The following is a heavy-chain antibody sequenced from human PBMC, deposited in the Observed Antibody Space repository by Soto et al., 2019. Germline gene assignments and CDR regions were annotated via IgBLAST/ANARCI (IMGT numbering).Heavy chain of an antibody. CDR3: ARGGGRTDSAAKYYYYYGMDV. Sequence: SVKVSCKASGGTFSSYAISWVRQAPGQGLEWMGGIIPIFGTANYAQKFQGRVTITADESTSTAYMELSSLRSEDTAVYYCARGGGRTDSAAKYYYYYGMDVWGQGTTVTVSS. CDR1: GGTFSSYA. CDR2: IIPIFGTA. V-gene: IGHV1-69*13. D-gene: IGHD3-16*01. J-gene: IGHJ6*02.